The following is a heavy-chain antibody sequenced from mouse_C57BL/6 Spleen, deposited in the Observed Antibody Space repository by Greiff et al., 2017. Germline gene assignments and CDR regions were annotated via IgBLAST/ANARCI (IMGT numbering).Heavy chain of an antibody. Sequence: VQLQQSGAELVRPGASVKLSCKASGYTFTDYYINWVKQRPGQGLEWIARIYPGSGNTYYNEKFKGKATLTAEKSSSTAYMQLSSLTSEDSAVYFCAREEDPHWYFDVWGTGTTVTVSS. CDR2: IYPGSGNT. J-gene: IGHJ1*03. CDR3: AREEDPHWYFDV. V-gene: IGHV1-76*01. CDR1: GYTFTDYY.